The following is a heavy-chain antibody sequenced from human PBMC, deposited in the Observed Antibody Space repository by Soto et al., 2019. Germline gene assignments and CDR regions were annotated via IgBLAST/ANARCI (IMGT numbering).Heavy chain of an antibody. Sequence: SETLSLTCTVSNGSISNFYCNWSRQSAGKGLEWIGRIHGSGSATYNPSLRSRVTMSVDTSKNQFSLKVNSVTGADTAVYYCARSSHKESWFDPWGQGTLVTVSS. CDR1: NGSISNFY. J-gene: IGHJ5*02. D-gene: IGHD6-13*01. CDR2: IHGSGSA. CDR3: ARSSHKESWFDP. V-gene: IGHV4-4*07.